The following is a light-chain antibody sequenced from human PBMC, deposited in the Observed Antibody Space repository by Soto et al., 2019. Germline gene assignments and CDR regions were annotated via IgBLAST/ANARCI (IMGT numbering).Light chain of an antibody. V-gene: IGLV1-44*01. CDR3: AAWDDSLNGPV. J-gene: IGLJ3*02. Sequence: QSALTQPPSASGTPGQRVTISCSGSSSNIGSNTVNWYQHLPGTAPKLLIHTNNQWPSGVPDRFSGSKSGTSASLAIGGLQSEDEADYYCAAWDDSLNGPVFGGGTKLTVL. CDR2: TNN. CDR1: SSNIGSNT.